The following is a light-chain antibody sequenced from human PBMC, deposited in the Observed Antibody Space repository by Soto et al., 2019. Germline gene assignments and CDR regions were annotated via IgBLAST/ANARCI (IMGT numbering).Light chain of an antibody. CDR3: QSYDSSLTGYV. CDR1: SSNIGAGYD. CDR2: GNS. V-gene: IGLV1-40*01. J-gene: IGLJ1*01. Sequence: QSVLTQSPSVSGAPGQRVTISCTGSSSNIGAGYDVHWYQQLPGTAPKLLIYGNSNRPSGAPDRFSGSKSGTSASLAITGLQAEDEADYYCQSYDSSLTGYVFGTGTKLTVL.